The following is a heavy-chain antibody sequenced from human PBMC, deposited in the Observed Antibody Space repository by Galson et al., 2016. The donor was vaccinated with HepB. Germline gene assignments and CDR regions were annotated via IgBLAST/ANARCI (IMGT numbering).Heavy chain of an antibody. CDR3: AKDRRYYDSSGYFWEGYYYDGMDV. CDR2: ISYDGSDK. Sequence: APGKGLEWVAVISYDGSDKYYADSVKGRFTISRDNSKNTLYLQMNSLRPEDTAVYYCAKDRRYYDSSGYFWEGYYYDGMDVWGQGTTVTVSS. V-gene: IGHV3-30*18. J-gene: IGHJ6*02. D-gene: IGHD3-22*01.